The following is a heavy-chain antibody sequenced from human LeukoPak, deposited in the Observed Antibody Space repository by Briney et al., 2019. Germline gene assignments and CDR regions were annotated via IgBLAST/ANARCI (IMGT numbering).Heavy chain of an antibody. CDR1: GFTFSSYS. V-gene: IGHV3-21*01. J-gene: IGHJ4*02. CDR2: ISSSSYI. CDR3: ARDLVAGIFDY. D-gene: IGHD6-19*01. Sequence: GGSLRLSCAASGFTFSSYSMNWVRQAPGKGLEWVSSISSSSYIYYADSVKGRFTISRDNAKNSLYLQMDSLRAEDTAVYYCARDLVAGIFDYWGQGTLVTVSS.